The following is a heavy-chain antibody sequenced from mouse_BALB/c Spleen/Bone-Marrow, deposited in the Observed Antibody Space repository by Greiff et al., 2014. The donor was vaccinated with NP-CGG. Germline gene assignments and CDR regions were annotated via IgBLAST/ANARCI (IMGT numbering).Heavy chain of an antibody. CDR1: GFNIKDTY. D-gene: IGHD1-1*01. J-gene: IGHJ3*01. CDR2: IDPAYGNT. CDR3: AIYYYGSSGFAY. Sequence: EVQLQQSGAELVKPGASVKLSCTASGFNIKDTYMHWVKQRPEQGLEWIGRIDPAYGNTKYDPKFQGKATITADTSSNTAYLQLSSLTSEDTAVYYCAIYYYGSSGFAYWGQGTLVTVSA. V-gene: IGHV14-3*02.